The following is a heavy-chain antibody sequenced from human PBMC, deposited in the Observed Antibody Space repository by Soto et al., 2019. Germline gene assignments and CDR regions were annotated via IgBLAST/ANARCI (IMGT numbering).Heavy chain of an antibody. V-gene: IGHV1-69*12. J-gene: IGHJ2*01. CDR2: IIPIFGTA. CDR1: GGTFSSYA. Sequence: QVQLVQSGAEVKKPGSSVKVSCKASGGTFSSYAISWVRQAPGQGLEWMGGIIPIFGTANYAQKFQGRVTITADESTSTAYMELSSLRSEDTAVYYCARVVTVVKSFHYWYFDLWGRGTLSLSPQ. D-gene: IGHD2-15*01. CDR3: ARVVTVVKSFHYWYFDL.